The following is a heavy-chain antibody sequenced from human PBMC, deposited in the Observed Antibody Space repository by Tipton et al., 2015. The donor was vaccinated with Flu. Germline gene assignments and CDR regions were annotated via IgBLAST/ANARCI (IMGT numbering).Heavy chain of an antibody. D-gene: IGHD2-8*02. J-gene: IGHJ4*02. Sequence: SLRLSCAASGFNLKGYAMGWVRQAPGREMEWISGIAGSVDSTWYADSVKGRFTISRDDSKSTLYLQMNSLGAEDTAMYYCAKGSRDYCTGVICYPFDYWGQGALVTVSS. CDR1: GFNLKGYA. V-gene: IGHV3-23*01. CDR3: AKGSRDYCTGVICYPFDY. CDR2: IAGSVDST.